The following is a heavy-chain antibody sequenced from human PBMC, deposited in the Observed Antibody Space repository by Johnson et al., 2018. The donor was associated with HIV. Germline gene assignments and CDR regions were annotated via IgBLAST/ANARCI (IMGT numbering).Heavy chain of an antibody. D-gene: IGHD1-26*01. CDR2: ISFDGSTI. CDR1: GFTFSDSA. J-gene: IGHJ3*02. V-gene: IGHV3-30-3*01. CDR3: ARGWELLNYAFDS. Sequence: QVQLVESGGGVVQPGRSLRLSCAASGFTFSDSAMHWVRQAPGKGLEWVAVISFDGSTIYYANSVEGRFTISRDNSNNMVYLQMNSLRAEDTAVYYCARGWELLNYAFDSWGQGTMVTVSS.